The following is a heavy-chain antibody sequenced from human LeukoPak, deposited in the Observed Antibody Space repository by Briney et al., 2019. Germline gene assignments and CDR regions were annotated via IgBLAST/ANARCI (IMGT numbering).Heavy chain of an antibody. Sequence: ASVKVSCKASGYTFTSYGISWVRQAPGQGLEWMGWISAYNGNTNYAQKLQGRVTMTPDTSTSTAYMELRSLRSDDTAVYYCARDGGYCSGGSCYSESFDYWGQGTLVTVSS. CDR3: ARDGGYCSGGSCYSESFDY. D-gene: IGHD2-15*01. J-gene: IGHJ4*02. CDR1: GYTFTSYG. V-gene: IGHV1-18*01. CDR2: ISAYNGNT.